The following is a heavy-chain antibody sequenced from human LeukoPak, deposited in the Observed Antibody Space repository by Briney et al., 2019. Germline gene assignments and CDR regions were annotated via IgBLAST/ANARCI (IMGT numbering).Heavy chain of an antibody. D-gene: IGHD3-22*01. CDR3: VKDSRRWKTYYYESRGLYYFDY. J-gene: IGHJ4*02. CDR1: GFTFSSYG. Sequence: GGSLRLSCAASGFTFSSYGMSWVRQAPGKGLEWVSAISGSGGSTYYADSVKGRFTISRDNSKNTLFLQMNSLRAEDTAVYYCVKDSRRWKTYYYESRGLYYFDYWGQGTLVTVSS. CDR2: ISGSGGST. V-gene: IGHV3-23*01.